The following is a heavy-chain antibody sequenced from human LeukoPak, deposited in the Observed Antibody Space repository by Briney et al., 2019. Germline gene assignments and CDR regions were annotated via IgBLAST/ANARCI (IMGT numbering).Heavy chain of an antibody. J-gene: IGHJ4*02. CDR2: IYYSGST. D-gene: IGHD4-17*01. CDR1: GGSISTSNYY. V-gene: IGHV4-61*01. Sequence: SGTLSLTCTVSGGSISTSNYYWSWIRQPPGKGLEWIGYIYYSGSTNYNPSLKSRVTISVDTSKNQFSLKLSSVTAADTAVYYCARSPDYGDYFDYWGQGTLVTVSS. CDR3: ARSPDYGDYFDY.